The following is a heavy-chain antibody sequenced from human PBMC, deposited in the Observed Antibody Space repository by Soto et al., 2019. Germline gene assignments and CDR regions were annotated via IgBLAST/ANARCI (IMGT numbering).Heavy chain of an antibody. CDR3: AKYLCIDWFHYNWIDL. D-gene: IGHD3-9*01. Sequence: GGSLRLSCAASGFTFSTYAMIWVRQAPGKGLEWVSVITGSGGSTYYADSVKGRFTISRDTSKNTLYLQMNSLRAEDTALYYCAKYLCIDWFHYNWIDLWGPGTLVTVSS. CDR2: ITGSGGST. V-gene: IGHV3-23*01. CDR1: GFTFSTYA. J-gene: IGHJ5*02.